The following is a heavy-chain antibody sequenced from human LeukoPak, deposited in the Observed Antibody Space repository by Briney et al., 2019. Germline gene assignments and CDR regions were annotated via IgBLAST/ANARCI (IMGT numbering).Heavy chain of an antibody. Sequence: GGSLRLFCAASGFTFSDYYMSWIRQAPGKGLEWVSYISSSGSTIYYADSVKGRFTISRDNAKNSLYLQMNSLRAEDTAVYYCARSGPPYCSGGSCYEAPYYYYGMDVWGQGTTVTVSS. CDR2: ISSSGSTI. CDR3: ARSGPPYCSGGSCYEAPYYYYGMDV. V-gene: IGHV3-11*01. J-gene: IGHJ6*02. D-gene: IGHD2-15*01. CDR1: GFTFSDYY.